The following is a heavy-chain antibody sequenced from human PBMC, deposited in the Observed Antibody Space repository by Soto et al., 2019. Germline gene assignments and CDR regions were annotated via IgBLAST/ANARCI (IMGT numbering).Heavy chain of an antibody. CDR1: GYSFTSYW. CDR3: ARTRGATHGWFDP. Sequence: GESLKISCKGSGYSFTSYWIGRVRQMPGKGLEWMGIIYPGDSDTRYSPSFQGQVTISADKSISTAYLQWSSLKASETAMYYCARTRGATHGWFDPWGQGTLVTVSS. D-gene: IGHD1-26*01. V-gene: IGHV5-51*01. J-gene: IGHJ5*02. CDR2: IYPGDSDT.